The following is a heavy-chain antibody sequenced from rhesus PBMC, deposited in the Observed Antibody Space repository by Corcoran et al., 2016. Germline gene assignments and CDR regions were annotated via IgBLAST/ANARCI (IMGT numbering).Heavy chain of an antibody. CDR2: IDGNSAGT. CDR3: ARDGLDS. Sequence: QVQLQESGPGLVKPSETLSLTCTVSGGSISGYYWSWIRQPPGKGLEWIGNIDGNSAGTHDNPALKSRVTISKDTSKNQFSLKLSSVTAADTAVYYCARDGLDSWGQGVVVTVSS. J-gene: IGHJ6*01. V-gene: IGHV4-81*01. CDR1: GGSISGYY.